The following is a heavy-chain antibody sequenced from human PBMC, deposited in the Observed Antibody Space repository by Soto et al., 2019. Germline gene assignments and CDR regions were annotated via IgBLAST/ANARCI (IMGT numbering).Heavy chain of an antibody. CDR3: AKEKRSRYCRALSCYAGLDF. D-gene: IGHD2-15*01. J-gene: IGHJ4*02. CDR1: GFMFSNYG. Sequence: QVQLVESGGSVVQSGRSLRLSCRASGFMFSNYGMHWVRQAPSKGLEWVTIISYEGTIENYADSVKGRFVISRDNSRNSLYLQMNILRPEDTAVYYCAKEKRSRYCRALSCYAGLDFWGQGTLVTVSS. V-gene: IGHV3-30*18. CDR2: ISYEGTIE.